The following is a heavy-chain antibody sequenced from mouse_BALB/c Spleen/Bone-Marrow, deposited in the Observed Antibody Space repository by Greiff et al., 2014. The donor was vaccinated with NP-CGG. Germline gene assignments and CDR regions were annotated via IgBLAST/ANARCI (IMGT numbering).Heavy chain of an antibody. J-gene: IGHJ3*01. CDR3: ASYGNSFGY. CDR1: GYSFTGYN. D-gene: IGHD2-1*01. V-gene: IGHV1-39*01. CDR2: IDPHYGGT. Sequence: LVESGASVKISCKASGYSFTGYNMNWVKQSNGKSLEWIGNIDPHYGGTSYNQKFKDKATLTVDKSSNTAYMQLKSLTSEDSAIYYCASYGNSFGYWGQGTLVTVSA.